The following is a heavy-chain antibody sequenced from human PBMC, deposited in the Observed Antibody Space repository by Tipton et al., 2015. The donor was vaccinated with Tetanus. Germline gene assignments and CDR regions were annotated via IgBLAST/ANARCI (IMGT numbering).Heavy chain of an antibody. CDR1: GGSISSYY. D-gene: IGHD3-3*02. CDR3: ARDRISNYRDAFES. V-gene: IGHV4-59*12. CDR2: IYYSGST. Sequence: TLSLTCTVSGGSISSYYWSWIRQPPGKGLEWIGYIYYSGSTNYNPSLKSRVTISVDTSKNQFSLKLSSVTAADTAVYYCARDRISNYRDAFESWGQGTMVAGSS. J-gene: IGHJ3*02.